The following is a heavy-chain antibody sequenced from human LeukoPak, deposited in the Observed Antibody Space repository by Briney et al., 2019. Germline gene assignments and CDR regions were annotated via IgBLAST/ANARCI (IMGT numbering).Heavy chain of an antibody. D-gene: IGHD6-13*01. V-gene: IGHV1-2*02. CDR2: INPNIGGT. J-gene: IGHJ4*02. Sequence: ASVKVSCKASGYTFTGYYIHWVRQAPGQGLEWMGWINPNIGGTNYAQKSQGRVAMTRDTSISTAYMDLSRLRSDDTAVYYCARTWGIAAVIDYWGQGTLVTVSS. CDR1: GYTFTGYY. CDR3: ARTWGIAAVIDY.